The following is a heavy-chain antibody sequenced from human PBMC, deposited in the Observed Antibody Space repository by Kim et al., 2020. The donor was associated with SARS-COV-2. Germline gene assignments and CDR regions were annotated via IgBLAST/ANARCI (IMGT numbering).Heavy chain of an antibody. CDR3: ARGMCDGIGS. CDR2: INDGGSP. CDR1: GGPISGYY. D-gene: IGHD2-21*02. J-gene: IGHJ4*02. Sequence: SETLSLTCGVSGGPISGYYWYWIRQPPGKGLEWVGEINDGGSPYYNPSLKSRVTISVDTSESLSLRLSSVTAADTAIYYCARGMCDGIGSWGQGPLFTVS. V-gene: IGHV4-34*01.